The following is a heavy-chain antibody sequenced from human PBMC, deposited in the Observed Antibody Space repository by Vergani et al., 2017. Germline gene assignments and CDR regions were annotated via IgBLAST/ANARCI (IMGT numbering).Heavy chain of an antibody. V-gene: IGHV1-2*02. CDR1: GYTFTSYD. CDR3: ARGQWLPTLSFAY. J-gene: IGHJ4*02. Sequence: QVQLVQSGAEVKKPGASVKVSCKASGYTFTSYDINWVRQATGQGLEWMGWINPNSGGTNYAQKFQGRVTMTRDTSISTAYMELSRLRSDDTAVYYCARGQWLPTLSFAYWGQGTLVTVSS. CDR2: INPNSGGT. D-gene: IGHD6-19*01.